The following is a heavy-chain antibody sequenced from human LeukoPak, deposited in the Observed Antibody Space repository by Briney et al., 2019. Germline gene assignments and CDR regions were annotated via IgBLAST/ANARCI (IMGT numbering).Heavy chain of an antibody. D-gene: IGHD5-18*01. CDR3: ARGPNYSYGLLDY. J-gene: IGHJ4*02. CDR2: IKPLGGDT. V-gene: IGHV1-46*03. Sequence: ASVRVSCKAFGCTFTTYFIHWVRQAPGQGLEWMGMIKPLGGDTTYAQKFQGRVTMTRDTSTSTVHMELTSLISEDTAVYFCARGPNYSYGLLDYWGQGTQVTVTS. CDR1: GCTFTTYF.